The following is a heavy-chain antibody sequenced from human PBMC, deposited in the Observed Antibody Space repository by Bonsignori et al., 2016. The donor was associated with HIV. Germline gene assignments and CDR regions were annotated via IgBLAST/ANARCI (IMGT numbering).Heavy chain of an antibody. V-gene: IGHV3-21*01. D-gene: IGHD3-9*01. CDR3: ASRYFDWLPPGG. J-gene: IGHJ4*02. Sequence: GGSLRLSCAASGFTFSSYSMNWVRQAPGKGLEWVSSISSSSSYIYYADSVKGRFTISRDNAKNSLYLQMNSLRAEDTAVYYCASRYFDWLPPGGWGQGTLVTVSS. CDR1: GFTFSSYS. CDR2: ISSSSSYI.